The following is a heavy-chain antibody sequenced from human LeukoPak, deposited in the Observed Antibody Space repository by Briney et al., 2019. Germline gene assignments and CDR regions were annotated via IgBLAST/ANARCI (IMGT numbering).Heavy chain of an antibody. CDR1: GFTFRSYN. Sequence: GGSLRLSCAASGFTFRSYNMNWVRQAPGKGLEWVSSISSSSSHIYYADSVKGRFTISRDNARNSLDLQMNSLRAEDTAVYYCARVRGYSGYDCDYWGQGTLVTVSS. V-gene: IGHV3-21*01. CDR2: ISSSSSHI. CDR3: ARVRGYSGYDCDY. D-gene: IGHD5-12*01. J-gene: IGHJ4*02.